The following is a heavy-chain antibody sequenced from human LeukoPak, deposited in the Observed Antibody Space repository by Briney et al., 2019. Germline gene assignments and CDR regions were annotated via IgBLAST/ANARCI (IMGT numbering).Heavy chain of an antibody. D-gene: IGHD3-10*01. Sequence: KPGESLKISCKGSGYRFSSYWIGWVRQRPGKGLEWMGTIYPGDSDTRYSPSFQGQVTISADTSMTAAYLQWSSLKASDTAIYYCARRNRAEGSIDYWGQGTLVTVSS. V-gene: IGHV5-51*01. CDR1: GYRFSSYW. J-gene: IGHJ4*02. CDR3: ARRNRAEGSIDY. CDR2: IYPGDSDT.